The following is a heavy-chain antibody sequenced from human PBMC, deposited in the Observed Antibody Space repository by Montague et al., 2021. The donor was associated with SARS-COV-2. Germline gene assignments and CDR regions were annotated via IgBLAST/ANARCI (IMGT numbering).Heavy chain of an antibody. CDR1: NYSVTNNY. D-gene: IGHD6-19*01. CDR2: VYGSGST. J-gene: IGHJ4*02. CDR3: VRVALFNGLYKGLDS. V-gene: IGHV4-59*02. Sequence: SETLSLTCVVSNYSVTNNYWAWIRQPPGKPLEWIGYVYGSGSTSYSPSLKSRVTISMDTSKNRLSLHLNSVTTADTAVYFCVRVALFNGLYKGLDSWGQGPLVLVSS.